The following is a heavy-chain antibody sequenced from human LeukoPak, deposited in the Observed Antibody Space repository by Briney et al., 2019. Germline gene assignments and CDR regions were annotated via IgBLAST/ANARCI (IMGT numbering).Heavy chain of an antibody. CDR2: ISYDGSNK. Sequence: PGRSLRLSCAASGFTFSSYAMHWVRQAPGKGLEWVAVISYDGSNKYYADSVKGRFTISRDNSKNTLYLQMNSLRAEDTAVYYCARDRTRIAVPFDYGGQGTLVTVSS. CDR1: GFTFSSYA. D-gene: IGHD6-19*01. CDR3: ARDRTRIAVPFDY. V-gene: IGHV3-30-3*01. J-gene: IGHJ4*02.